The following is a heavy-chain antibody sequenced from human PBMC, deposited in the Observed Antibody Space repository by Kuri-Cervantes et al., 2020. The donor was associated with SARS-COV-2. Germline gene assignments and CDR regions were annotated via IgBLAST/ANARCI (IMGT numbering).Heavy chain of an antibody. CDR2: INHSGST. V-gene: IGHV4-34*08. J-gene: IGHJ4*02. Sequence: ESLKISCAASGFTFSSYGMHWVRQAPGKGLEWIGEINHSGSTNYNPSLKGRVTISVDTSKHQLSLKLSSVTAADTAVYYCAGSPGGVFDCWGQGTLVTVSS. CDR3: AGSPGGVFDC. D-gene: IGHD3-16*01. CDR1: GFTFSSYG.